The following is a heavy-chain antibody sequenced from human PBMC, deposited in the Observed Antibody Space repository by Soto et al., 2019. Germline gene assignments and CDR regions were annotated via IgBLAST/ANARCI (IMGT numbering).Heavy chain of an antibody. J-gene: IGHJ4*02. V-gene: IGHV4-39*01. CDR3: ARQVVTASSPIYYFDY. D-gene: IGHD2-21*02. Sequence: SETLSLTCTVSGGSISSGGYYWSWIRQPPGKGLEWIGSIFYSGSTYYNPSLKSRVTISVDTSKNQFSLKLYSVTAADTAMYCCARQVVTASSPIYYFDYWGQGTLVTVSS. CDR2: IFYSGST. CDR1: GGSISSGGYY.